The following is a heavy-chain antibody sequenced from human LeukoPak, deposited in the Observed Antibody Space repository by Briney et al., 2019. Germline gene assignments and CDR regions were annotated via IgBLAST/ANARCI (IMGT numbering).Heavy chain of an antibody. V-gene: IGHV3-53*01. CDR3: ARDKRGTATGIYYFYGMDV. CDR2: IYSGGDT. CDR1: GFTVGSNY. J-gene: IGHJ6*02. Sequence: GGSLRLSCTASGFTVGSNYMNRVRQAPGRGLEWVSVIYSGGDTNYADSVKGRFTISRDNSKNTLYLQMNSLRAEDTAIYYCARDKRGTATGIYYFYGMDVWGQGTTVTVSS. D-gene: IGHD1/OR15-1a*01.